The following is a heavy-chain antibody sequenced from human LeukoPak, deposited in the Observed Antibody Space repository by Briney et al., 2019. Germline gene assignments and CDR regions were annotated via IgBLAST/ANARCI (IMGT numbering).Heavy chain of an antibody. CDR2: INHSGST. CDR3: ARGHYDILTGYFLYFDY. J-gene: IGHJ4*02. Sequence: KPSETLSLTCAVYGGSFSGYYWSWIRQPPGKGLEWIGEINHSGSTNYNPSLKSRVTISVDTSKNQFSLKLSSVTAADTAVYYCARGHYDILTGYFLYFDYWGQGTLVTVS. CDR1: GGSFSGYY. D-gene: IGHD3-9*01. V-gene: IGHV4-34*01.